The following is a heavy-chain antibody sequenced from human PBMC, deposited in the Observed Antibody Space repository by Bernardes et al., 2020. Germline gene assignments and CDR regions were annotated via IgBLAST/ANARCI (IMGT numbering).Heavy chain of an antibody. Sequence: GGSLRLSCAASGFTLNSNAMTWVRQAPGKGLEWVSVISNNGDTTKYADSVRGRFTISRDNSKNTLHLQMNSLRAEDTAVYYCAKGRQYDNVTGFLEPFYYCNGMDVWGKGTTVTVS. CDR1: GFTLNSNA. CDR3: AKGRQYDNVTGFLEPFYYCNGMDV. CDR2: ISNNGDTT. J-gene: IGHJ6*04. D-gene: IGHD3-9*01. V-gene: IGHV3-23*01.